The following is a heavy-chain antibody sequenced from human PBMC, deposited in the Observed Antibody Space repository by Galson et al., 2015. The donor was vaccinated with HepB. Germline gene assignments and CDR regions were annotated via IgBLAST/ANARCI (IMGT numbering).Heavy chain of an antibody. CDR3: SRDYNILTGYYSVPDY. Sequence: CAISGDSVSSNSAAWNWIRQSPSRGLEWLGRTSYRSKWYNDYAVSVKSRITINPDTSKNQFSLQLNSVTPEDTAVYYCSRDYNILTGYYSVPDYWGQGTLVTVSS. J-gene: IGHJ4*02. CDR1: GDSVSSNSAA. V-gene: IGHV6-1*01. CDR2: TSYRSKWYN. D-gene: IGHD3-9*01.